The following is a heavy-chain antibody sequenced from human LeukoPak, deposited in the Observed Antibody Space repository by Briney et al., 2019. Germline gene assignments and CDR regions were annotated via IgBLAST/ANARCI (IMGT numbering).Heavy chain of an antibody. J-gene: IGHJ4*02. D-gene: IGHD3-10*01. CDR1: GFSFINYA. CDR3: AKDRGSTWFGGFDY. Sequence: GGSLRLSCAASGFSFINYAMSWVRQAPGKGLEWVSAIGGSGTRTYNADSVKGRFTISRDNSKNTLYLQMNSLRAEDTAVYYCAKDRGSTWFGGFDYWGQGTLVTVSS. CDR2: IGGSGTRT. V-gene: IGHV3-23*01.